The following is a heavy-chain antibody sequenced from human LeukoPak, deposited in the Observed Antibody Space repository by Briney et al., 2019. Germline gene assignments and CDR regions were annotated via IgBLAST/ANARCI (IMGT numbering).Heavy chain of an antibody. Sequence: VSVKVSCKTSGFRLPAYGISWVRQAPGQGFEWMGWISGNNGDTNYAAKFQGRLTMTTDLSTTTAYMELRSLTSDDTALYYCARGGRFRAAADDLWGQGTLVTVSS. J-gene: IGHJ5*02. D-gene: IGHD6-13*01. V-gene: IGHV1-18*01. CDR2: ISGNNGDT. CDR1: GFRLPAYG. CDR3: ARGGRFRAAADDL.